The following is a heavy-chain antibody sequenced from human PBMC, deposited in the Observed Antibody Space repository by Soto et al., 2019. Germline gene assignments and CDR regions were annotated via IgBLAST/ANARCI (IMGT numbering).Heavy chain of an antibody. D-gene: IGHD3-3*01. CDR2: INPNSGDT. CDR3: ARDSVLRFLEWLFNY. J-gene: IGHJ4*02. CDR1: GYTFSGYY. V-gene: IGHV1-2*02. Sequence: ASVKVSCKASGYTFSGYYMHWVRQAPGQGFEWMGWINPNSGDTNYAQKFQGRGTMTRDTAISTVYMDLSRLRSDDTAVYYCARDSVLRFLEWLFNYWGQGTLVTVSS.